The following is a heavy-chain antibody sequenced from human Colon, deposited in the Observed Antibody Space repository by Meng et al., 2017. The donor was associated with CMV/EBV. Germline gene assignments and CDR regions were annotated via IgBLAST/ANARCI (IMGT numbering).Heavy chain of an antibody. D-gene: IGHD2-21*02. V-gene: IGHV3-23*01. Sequence: ASGCIVSTYTMTCVGQDPGRGLRGVTRIRDSGGGIYYADTVKSRFNITRDNSKMRMYLQVNSLRAEDAAEYSCAKGHSDTVTAPDYWGQGTLVTVSS. J-gene: IGHJ4*02. CDR2: IRDSGGGI. CDR1: GCIVSTYT. CDR3: AKGHSDTVTAPDY.